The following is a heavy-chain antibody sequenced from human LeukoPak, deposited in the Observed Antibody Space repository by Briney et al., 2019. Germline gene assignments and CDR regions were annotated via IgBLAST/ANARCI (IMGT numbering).Heavy chain of an antibody. CDR3: ARRRYSSSEDAFDI. CDR2: ISAYNGNT. Sequence: ASVKVSCKASGYTFTSYGISWVRQAPGQGLEWMGWISAYNGNTNYAQKLQGRVTMTTDTSTSTAYMELRSLRSDDTAVYYCARRRYSSSEDAFDIWGQGTMVTISS. CDR1: GYTFTSYG. J-gene: IGHJ3*02. D-gene: IGHD6-13*01. V-gene: IGHV1-18*01.